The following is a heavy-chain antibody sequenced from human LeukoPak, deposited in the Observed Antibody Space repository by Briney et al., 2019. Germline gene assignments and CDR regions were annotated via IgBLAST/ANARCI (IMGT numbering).Heavy chain of an antibody. V-gene: IGHV3-74*01. Sequence: PGGSLRLSCAASGFTLSSYWMHWVRQVPGKGLVWVSRIDTDASKTNYADSVKGRFTISRDNSKNTLYLQMNSLRAEDTAVYYCAKVIGRQQLVGAGPNWFDPWGQGTLVTVSS. CDR2: IDTDASKT. D-gene: IGHD6-13*01. J-gene: IGHJ5*02. CDR3: AKVIGRQQLVGAGPNWFDP. CDR1: GFTLSSYW.